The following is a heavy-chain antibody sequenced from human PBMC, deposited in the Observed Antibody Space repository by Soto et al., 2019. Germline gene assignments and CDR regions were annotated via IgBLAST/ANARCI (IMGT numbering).Heavy chain of an antibody. CDR2: ISPGGGGR. V-gene: IGHV1-46*01. J-gene: IGHJ4*02. Sequence: ASVKVSCKACGYSFTSYNMHWVGQAPGQGREWMAMISPGGGGRNYAQKFKGRVTMTTDTSTRTVSMELSSLRSEDTAVYFCARECPDACYSDYWGQGTLVTVSS. CDR3: ARECPDACYSDY. CDR1: GYSFTSYN.